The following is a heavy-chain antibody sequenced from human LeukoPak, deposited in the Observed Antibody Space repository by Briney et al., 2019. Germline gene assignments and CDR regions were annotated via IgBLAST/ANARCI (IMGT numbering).Heavy chain of an antibody. J-gene: IGHJ4*02. D-gene: IGHD2-2*01. CDR2: INHSGST. CDR3: ARSPRVKEPYIVVVPAAIFDY. CDR1: GGSFSGYY. Sequence: KSSETLSLTCAVYGGSFSGYYWSWIRQPPGKGLEWIGEINHSGSTNCNPSLKSRVTISVDTSKNQFSLKLSSVTAADTAVYYCARSPRVKEPYIVVVPAAIFDYWGQGTLVTVSS. V-gene: IGHV4-34*01.